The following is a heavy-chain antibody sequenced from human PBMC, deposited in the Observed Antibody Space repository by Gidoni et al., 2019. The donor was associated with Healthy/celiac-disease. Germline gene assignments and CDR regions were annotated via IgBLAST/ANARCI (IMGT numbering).Heavy chain of an antibody. CDR2: IYYSGST. D-gene: IGHD1-26*01. J-gene: IGHJ4*02. Sequence: QVQLQESGPGLVKPSETLSLTCTVSGGSVSSGSYSWSWIRQPPGKGLEWIGYIYYSGSTNYNPSLKSRVTISVDTSKNQFSLKLSSVTAADTAVYYCAREERVGKGFLDYWGQGTLVTVSS. CDR1: GGSVSSGSYS. CDR3: AREERVGKGFLDY. V-gene: IGHV4-61*01.